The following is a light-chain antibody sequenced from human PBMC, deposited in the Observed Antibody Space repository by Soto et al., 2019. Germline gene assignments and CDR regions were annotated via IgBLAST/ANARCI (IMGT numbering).Light chain of an antibody. Sequence: DIPMTPSPSSLSATVGDRGTITGRASQSISSYLNWYQQKPGKAPKPLIYAASSLQSGVPSRFSGSGSGTEFTLPISSLQPEEFATYYCRQSYSTPRLTFGGGTKVEIK. CDR1: QSISSY. J-gene: IGKJ4*01. CDR2: AAS. V-gene: IGKV1-39*01. CDR3: RQSYSTPRLT.